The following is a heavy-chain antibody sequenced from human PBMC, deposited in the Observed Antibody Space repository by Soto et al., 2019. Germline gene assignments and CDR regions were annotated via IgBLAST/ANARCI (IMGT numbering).Heavy chain of an antibody. D-gene: IGHD3-16*01. CDR1: GFTLSAYW. CDR3: ARALGGPDY. CDR2: LSSDGFGT. J-gene: IGHJ4*02. V-gene: IGHV3-74*03. Sequence: PGGSLRLSCAASGFTLSAYWMHWVRQAPGRWLEWVSRLSSDGFGTAYADSVKGRFHISRDNARNTLFLQMNGLRAEDTAVYYCARALGGPDYWGRGXLVTVSS.